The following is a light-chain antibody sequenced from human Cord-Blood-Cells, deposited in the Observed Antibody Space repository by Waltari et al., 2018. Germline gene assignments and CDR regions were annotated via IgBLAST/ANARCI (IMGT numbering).Light chain of an antibody. V-gene: IGKV1-39*01. Sequence: DIQMTQSPSSLLASVGDRVTITCRASQSISSYLNWYQQKPGKAPKLLIYAASSLQSGVPSRFSGSGSGTDFTLTISSLQPEDFATYYCQQRYSTPPTFGQGTKVEIK. CDR2: AAS. CDR3: QQRYSTPPT. CDR1: QSISSY. J-gene: IGKJ1*01.